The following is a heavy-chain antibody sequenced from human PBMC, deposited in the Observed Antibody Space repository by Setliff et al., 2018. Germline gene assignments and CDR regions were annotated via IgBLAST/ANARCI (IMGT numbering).Heavy chain of an antibody. CDR3: ARTDDYYNFYAY. CDR2: IDQSGIT. CDR1: GGSFSGYY. D-gene: IGHD3-3*01. V-gene: IGHV4-34*01. Sequence: SETLSLTCAVYGGSFSGYYWSWIRQPPGKGPEWIGEIDQSGITNYNPSLKSRVTISIDASKNQFSLKLDSVTAADTAVYYCARTDDYYNFYAYWGQGTLVTVSS. J-gene: IGHJ4*02.